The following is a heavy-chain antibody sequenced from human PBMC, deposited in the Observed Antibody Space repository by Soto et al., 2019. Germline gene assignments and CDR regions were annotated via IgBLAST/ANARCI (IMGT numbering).Heavy chain of an antibody. J-gene: IGHJ6*02. CDR3: ARRWFGELGGYYYYYGMDV. CDR1: GGSISSSNW. V-gene: IGHV4-4*02. Sequence: PSETLSLTCAVSGGSISSSNWWSWVRQPPGKGLEWIGEIYHSGSTNYNPSLKSRVTISVDKSKNQFSLKLSSVTAADTAVYYCARRWFGELGGYYYYYGMDVWGQGTTVTVSS. CDR2: IYHSGST. D-gene: IGHD3-10*01.